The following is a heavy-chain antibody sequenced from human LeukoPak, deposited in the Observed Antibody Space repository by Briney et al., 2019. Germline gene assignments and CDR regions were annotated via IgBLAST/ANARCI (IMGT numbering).Heavy chain of an antibody. Sequence: GASVKVSCKASGYTFTSYYMHWVRQAPGQGLEWLGIINPSGGSTSYAQKFQGRVTVTRDTSTSTVYMELSSLRSEDTAVYYCARAPTYYYGSGYNGNWFDPWGQGTLVTVSS. CDR1: GYTFTSYY. D-gene: IGHD3-10*01. CDR2: INPSGGST. J-gene: IGHJ5*02. V-gene: IGHV1-46*01. CDR3: ARAPTYYYGSGYNGNWFDP.